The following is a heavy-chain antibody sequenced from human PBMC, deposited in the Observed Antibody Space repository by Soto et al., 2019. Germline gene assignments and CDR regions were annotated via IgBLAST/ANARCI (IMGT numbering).Heavy chain of an antibody. CDR1: GYTFSTYG. D-gene: IGHD5-18*01. V-gene: IGHV1-18*04. J-gene: IGHJ4*02. Sequence: ASVKVSCKASGYTFSTYGVSWVRQAPGQGLEWMGWITVSNGNTNYIDNLQGRVTMTTDTSTSTAYMELWRLRIDDTAVYYCARSYSYGSYWYFDDWGQGTLVTVSS. CDR3: ARSYSYGSYWYFDD. CDR2: ITVSNGNT.